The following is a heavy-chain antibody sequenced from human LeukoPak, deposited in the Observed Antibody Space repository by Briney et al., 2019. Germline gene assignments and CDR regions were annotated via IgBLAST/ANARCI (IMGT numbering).Heavy chain of an antibody. CDR3: AKVSWDSVAVTGRDDC. CDR1: GFTSSRYD. J-gene: IGHJ4*02. CDR2: ITVNARA. Sequence: GGSLRLSCVASGFTSSRYDINWVPQAPGKGLEWGSGITVNARAVYADSVKGRFTISRDNSKDTVYLRMSSLRAEDTAIYYCAKVSWDSVAVTGRDDCWGQGTQVTVSS. V-gene: IGHV3-23*01. D-gene: IGHD6-19*01.